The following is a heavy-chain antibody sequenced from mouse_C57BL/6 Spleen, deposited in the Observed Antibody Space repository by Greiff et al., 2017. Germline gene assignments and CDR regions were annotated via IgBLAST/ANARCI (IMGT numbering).Heavy chain of an antibody. Sequence: EVQLQQSGPELVKPGASVKISCKASGYSFTDYNMNWVKQSHGKSLEWIGVINPNSGTTSYNQKFKGKATLTVDQSSSTAYMQLNSLTYEDSAVYYCARSGDLRDKNFDYWGQGTTLTVSS. CDR1: GYSFTDYN. D-gene: IGHD1-1*01. V-gene: IGHV1-39*01. CDR3: ARSGDLRDKNFDY. CDR2: INPNSGTT. J-gene: IGHJ2*01.